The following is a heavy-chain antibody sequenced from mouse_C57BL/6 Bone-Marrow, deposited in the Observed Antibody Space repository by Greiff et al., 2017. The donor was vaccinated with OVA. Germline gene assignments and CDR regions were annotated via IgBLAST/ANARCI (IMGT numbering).Heavy chain of an antibody. CDR2: ISYDGSN. Sequence: EVKLQESGPGLVKPSPSLSLTCSVTGYSITSGYYWNWIRQFPGNKLEWMGYISYDGSNNYNPSRKNRISITRDTSKNQFFLKLNSVTTEDTATYYCATTLYYFDYWGQGTTLTVSS. V-gene: IGHV3-6*01. CDR1: GYSITSGYY. J-gene: IGHJ2*01. CDR3: ATTLYYFDY. D-gene: IGHD2-1*01.